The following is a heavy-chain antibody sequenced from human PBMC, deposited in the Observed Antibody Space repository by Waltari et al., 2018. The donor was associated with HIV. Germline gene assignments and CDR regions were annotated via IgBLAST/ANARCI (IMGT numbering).Heavy chain of an antibody. CDR1: GGSISSGGFY. D-gene: IGHD1-26*01. Sequence: QVQLQESGPGLIKPSQTLSLTCTVSGGSISSGGFYWSWIRPHPGKGLEWIGYIYYRGNIDYNPSLKSPITISLDTSKNQFSLKLSSVTAADTAVYYCARVFSSGSYPDAFDIWGPGTMVTVSP. V-gene: IGHV4-31*01. CDR3: ARVFSSGSYPDAFDI. CDR2: IYYRGNI. J-gene: IGHJ3*02.